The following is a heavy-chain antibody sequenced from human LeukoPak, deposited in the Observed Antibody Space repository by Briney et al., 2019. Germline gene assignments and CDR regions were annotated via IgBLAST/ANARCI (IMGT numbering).Heavy chain of an antibody. J-gene: IGHJ4*02. D-gene: IGHD5-18*01. V-gene: IGHV3-23*01. CDR2: ISGSGGST. Sequence: GGSLRFSCEASGFTFSSYAMSWVRQAPGKGLEWVSAISGSGGSTYYADSVKGRFTISRDNSKNTLYLQMNSLRAEDTAVYYCAKFSAAMVPNDYWGQGTLVTVSS. CDR1: GFTFSSYA. CDR3: AKFSAAMVPNDY.